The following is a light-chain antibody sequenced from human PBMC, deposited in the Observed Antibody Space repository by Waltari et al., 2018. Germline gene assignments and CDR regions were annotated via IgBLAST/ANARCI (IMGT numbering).Light chain of an antibody. Sequence: EIVMTQSPATLSVSPGQRATLPCRASQSISSQLAWYQQKPGQAPGLLIYGASTRATGIPARFSGSGSGTEFTLTISSLQSEDFAVYFCQQYHESPPITFGPGTKVDIK. CDR3: QQYHESPPIT. J-gene: IGKJ3*01. CDR2: GAS. V-gene: IGKV3-15*01. CDR1: QSISSQ.